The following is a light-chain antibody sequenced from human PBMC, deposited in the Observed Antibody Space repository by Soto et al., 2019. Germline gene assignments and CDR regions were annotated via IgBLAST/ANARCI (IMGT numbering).Light chain of an antibody. CDR1: QSVSASY. J-gene: IGKJ1*01. CDR3: QHYGGSPRT. CDR2: GAS. V-gene: IGKV3-20*01. Sequence: EIVLTQSPGTLSLSPGERATLSCRATQSVSASYLAWYQQKPGQAPRLLIYGASSRATGIPDRFSGSVSGTDFTLTISRLEPEDFAVYYCQHYGGSPRTFGQGTKVEIK.